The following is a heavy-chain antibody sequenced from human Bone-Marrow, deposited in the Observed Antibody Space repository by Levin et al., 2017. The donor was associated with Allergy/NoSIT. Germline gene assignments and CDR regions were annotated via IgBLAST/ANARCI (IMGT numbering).Heavy chain of an antibody. V-gene: IGHV3-30*19. CDR1: GFNFNMYA. CDR3: ARDADTIVLRRGMDV. J-gene: IGHJ6*02. CDR2: IAYDGSKK. Sequence: QSGGSLRLSCAASGFNFNMYAMHWVRQAPGKGLEWVAVIAYDGSKKFYADFVKGRLTISRDNSKNTMYVQMNSLRVEDTAVYYCARDADTIVLRRGMDVWGQGTTVTVSS. D-gene: IGHD3-3*01.